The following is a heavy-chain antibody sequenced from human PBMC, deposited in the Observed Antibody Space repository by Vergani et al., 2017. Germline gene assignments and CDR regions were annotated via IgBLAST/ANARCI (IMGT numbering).Heavy chain of an antibody. J-gene: IGHJ4*02. CDR1: GGSISRNDYY. CDR2: IYYSGST. CDR3: ARVPLRFLGD. Sequence: QPQLQESGPGLVKPSETLSLTCSVSGGSISRNDYYRGWIRQPPGKGLEWIASIYYSGSTYYNPSLKSRGTISVDTSKNQFSLKLSSVTAADTAVYYCARVPLRFLGDWGQGTLVTVSS. V-gene: IGHV4-39*07. D-gene: IGHD3-3*01.